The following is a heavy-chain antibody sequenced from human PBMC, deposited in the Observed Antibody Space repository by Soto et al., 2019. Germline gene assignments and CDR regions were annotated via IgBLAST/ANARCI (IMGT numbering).Heavy chain of an antibody. V-gene: IGHV3-33*06. CDR3: AKGDTSYPLHF. D-gene: IGHD2-2*01. J-gene: IGHJ4*02. Sequence: QVQLVESGGGVVQPGRSLRLSCAVSGLTFSNYGMHWVRQAPGKGLEGVAVIWYDGSNKYYADSVKGRFTISRDNSKNTLYLQMNSLRVDDTAVYYCAKGDTSYPLHFWGQGTLVTVSS. CDR2: IWYDGSNK. CDR1: GLTFSNYG.